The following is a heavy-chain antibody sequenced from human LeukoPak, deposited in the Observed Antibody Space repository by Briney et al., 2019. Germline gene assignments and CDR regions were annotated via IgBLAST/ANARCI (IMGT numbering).Heavy chain of an antibody. Sequence: GGSLRLSCAASGFTFSSYAMSLVRQAPGKGLEWVSAISGSGGSTYYADSVKGRFTISRDNAKNSLYLQMNSLRAEDTAVYYCARDLLRKGFDPWGQGTLVTVSS. J-gene: IGHJ5*02. CDR3: ARDLLRKGFDP. V-gene: IGHV3-23*01. CDR1: GFTFSSYA. CDR2: ISGSGGST.